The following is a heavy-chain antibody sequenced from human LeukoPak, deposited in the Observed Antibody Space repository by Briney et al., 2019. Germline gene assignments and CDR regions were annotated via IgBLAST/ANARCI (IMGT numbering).Heavy chain of an antibody. V-gene: IGHV3-30*04. D-gene: IGHD5-12*01. CDR3: ARGGGIYSGLRKNWFDP. CDR1: GFTFSSYA. Sequence: PGRSLRLSCAASGFTFSSYAMHWVRQAPGKGLEWVAVISYDGSNKYYADSVKGRFTISRDNSKNTLYLQMNSLRAEDTAVYYCARGGGIYSGLRKNWFDPWGQGTLVTVSS. J-gene: IGHJ5*02. CDR2: ISYDGSNK.